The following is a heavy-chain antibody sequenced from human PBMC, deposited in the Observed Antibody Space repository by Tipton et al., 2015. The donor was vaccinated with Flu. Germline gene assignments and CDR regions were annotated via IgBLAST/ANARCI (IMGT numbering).Heavy chain of an antibody. CDR2: IYTSGST. Sequence: LRLSCTVSGGSISSGSYYWSWIRQPAGKGLEWIGRIYTSGSTNYNPSLKSRVTISVDTSKNQFSLKLSSVTAAGTAVYYCARAGWLLPFDYWGQGTLVTVSS. CDR1: GGSISSGSYY. V-gene: IGHV4-61*02. J-gene: IGHJ4*02. CDR3: ARAGWLLPFDY. D-gene: IGHD3-22*01.